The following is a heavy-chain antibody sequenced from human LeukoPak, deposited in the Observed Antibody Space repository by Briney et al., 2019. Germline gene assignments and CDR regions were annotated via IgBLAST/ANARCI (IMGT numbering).Heavy chain of an antibody. CDR3: ARVGYSSGWSDY. CDR2: INPNSGGT. CDR1: GYTFTGYY. V-gene: IGHV1-2*06. Sequence: ASVKVSCKASGYTFTGYYMHWVRQAPGQGLEWMGRINPNSGGTNYAQKFRGRVTMTRDTSISTAYMELSRLRSDDTAVYYCARVGYSSGWSDYWGQGTLVTVSS. D-gene: IGHD6-19*01. J-gene: IGHJ4*02.